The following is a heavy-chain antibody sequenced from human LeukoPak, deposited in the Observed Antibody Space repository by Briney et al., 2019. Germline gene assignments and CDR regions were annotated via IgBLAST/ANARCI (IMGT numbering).Heavy chain of an antibody. D-gene: IGHD6-13*01. Sequence: GGSLRLSCAASGFTFSSYGMHWVRQAPGKGLEWVAVIWYDGSNKYYADSVKGRFTISRDNSKNTLYLQMNSLRAEDTAVYYCARVGIAAAGKGFGYYYYTDVWGKGTTVTVSS. CDR2: IWYDGSNK. CDR1: GFTFSSYG. J-gene: IGHJ6*03. CDR3: ARVGIAAAGKGFGYYYYTDV. V-gene: IGHV3-33*01.